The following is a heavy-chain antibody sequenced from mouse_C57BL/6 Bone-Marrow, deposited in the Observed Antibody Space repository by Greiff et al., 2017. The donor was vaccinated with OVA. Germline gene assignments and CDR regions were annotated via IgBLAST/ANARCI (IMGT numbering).Heavy chain of an antibody. D-gene: IGHD1-1*01. Sequence: EVQLQQSVAELVRPGASVKLSCTASGFNIKYTYMHWVKQRPEQGLEWIGRIDPANGNTKYAPKFQGKATITADTSSNTAYLQLSSLTSEDTAIYYCASDITTVPAWFAYWGQGTLVTVSA. J-gene: IGHJ3*01. CDR1: GFNIKYTY. CDR3: ASDITTVPAWFAY. V-gene: IGHV14-3*01. CDR2: IDPANGNT.